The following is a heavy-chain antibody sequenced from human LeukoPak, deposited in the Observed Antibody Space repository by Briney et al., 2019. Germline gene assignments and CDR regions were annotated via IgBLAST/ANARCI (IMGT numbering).Heavy chain of an antibody. CDR1: GGSFSGYY. V-gene: IGHV4-34*01. CDR3: AMWAYSSSVDY. Sequence: PSETLSLTCAVYGGSFSGYYWSWIRQPPGKGLEWIGEINHSGSTNYNPSLKSRVTISVDTSKNQFSLKLSSVTAADTAVYYCAMWAYSSSVDYWGQGTLVTVSS. D-gene: IGHD6-6*01. J-gene: IGHJ4*02. CDR2: INHSGST.